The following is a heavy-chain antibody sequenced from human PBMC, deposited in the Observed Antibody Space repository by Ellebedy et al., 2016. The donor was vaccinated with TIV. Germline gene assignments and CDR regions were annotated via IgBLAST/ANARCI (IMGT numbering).Heavy chain of an antibody. J-gene: IGHJ4*02. CDR1: GGSFSGYD. Sequence: SETLSLXXAVYGGSFSGYDWSWIRQPPGKGLEWIGEIIHSGSTNYNPSLKSRVTISVDTSKNQFSLKLSSVTAADTAVYYCARGGDSSGSFFDYWGQGTLVTVSS. V-gene: IGHV4-34*01. CDR2: IIHSGST. D-gene: IGHD6-19*01. CDR3: ARGGDSSGSFFDY.